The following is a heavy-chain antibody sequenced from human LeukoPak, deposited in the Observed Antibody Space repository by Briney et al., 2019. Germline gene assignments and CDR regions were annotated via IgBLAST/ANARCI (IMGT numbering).Heavy chain of an antibody. D-gene: IGHD1-20*01. Sequence: EASVKVSCKASGGTFSSYAISWVRQAPGQGLEWMGGIIPIFGTANYAQKFQGRVTITADKSTSTAYMELSSLRSEDTAVYYCARDYNWSSYYMDVWGKGTTVTVSS. V-gene: IGHV1-69*06. J-gene: IGHJ6*03. CDR1: GGTFSSYA. CDR3: ARDYNWSSYYMDV. CDR2: IIPIFGTA.